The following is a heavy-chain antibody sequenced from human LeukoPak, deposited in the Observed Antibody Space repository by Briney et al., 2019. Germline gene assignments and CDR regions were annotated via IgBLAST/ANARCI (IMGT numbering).Heavy chain of an antibody. D-gene: IGHD4-17*01. V-gene: IGHV4-39*01. CDR2: GFYSGSA. Sequence: SETLSLTCTVSGGSISGSSYYWARIRQPPGKGLEWIGSGFYSGSAYYNPSLKSRVTISVDTSKNQFSLNLSSVTAADTAVYYCARLRGAMTPVTSDFDYWGQGTLVTVSS. CDR1: GGSISGSSYY. J-gene: IGHJ4*02. CDR3: ARLRGAMTPVTSDFDY.